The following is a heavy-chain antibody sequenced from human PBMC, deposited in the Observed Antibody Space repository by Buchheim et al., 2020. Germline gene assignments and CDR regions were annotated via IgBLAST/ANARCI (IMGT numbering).Heavy chain of an antibody. V-gene: IGHV3-30*18. CDR1: GFTFSSYG. D-gene: IGHD5-18*01. Sequence: QVQLVESGGGVVQPGRSLRLSCAASGFTFSSYGMHWVRQAPGKGLEWVAVISYDGGNKYYADSVKGRFTISRDNSKNTLYLQMNSLRAEDTAVYYCAKVEQLSYSRYYFYYDMDVWGQGTT. CDR3: AKVEQLSYSRYYFYYDMDV. J-gene: IGHJ6*02. CDR2: ISYDGGNK.